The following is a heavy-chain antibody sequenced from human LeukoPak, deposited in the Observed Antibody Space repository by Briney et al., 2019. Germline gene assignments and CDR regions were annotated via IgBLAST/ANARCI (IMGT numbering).Heavy chain of an antibody. D-gene: IGHD4-17*01. CDR3: ARGYTEDMTSVTHFDY. V-gene: IGHV7-4-1*02. Sequence: GASVKVSCKASGYTFTSYAMNWVRQAPGQGLEWMGWINTNTGNPTYAQGFTGRFVFSLDTSVSTAYLQISSLKAEDTAVYYCARGYTEDMTSVTHFDYWGQGTLVTVSS. CDR2: INTNTGNP. CDR1: GYTFTSYA. J-gene: IGHJ4*02.